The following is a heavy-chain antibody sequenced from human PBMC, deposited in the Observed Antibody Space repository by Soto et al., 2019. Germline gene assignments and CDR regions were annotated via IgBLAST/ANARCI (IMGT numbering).Heavy chain of an antibody. V-gene: IGHV1-2*02. CDR2: INPNSGGP. D-gene: IGHD3-10*01. CDR3: ARGRTTSLDY. Sequence: QVQLVQSGAEVKKPGASVKVSCKTSGYTFTDYYMHWVRHAPGQGLEWMGWINPNSGGPISAQKFQGRVPMTRDTSISTAYLELSRLRSNDTAVYYCARGRTTSLDYWAQGTQVTVSS. J-gene: IGHJ4*02. CDR1: GYTFTDYY.